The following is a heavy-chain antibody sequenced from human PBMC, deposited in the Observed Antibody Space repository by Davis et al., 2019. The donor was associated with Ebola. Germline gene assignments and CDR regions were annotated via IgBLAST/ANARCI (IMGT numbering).Heavy chain of an antibody. Sequence: GESLKISCAASGFTFSDYYMSWIRQAPGKGLEWVSYISSSSSYTNYADSVKGRFTISRDNAKNSLYLQMNSLRAEDTAVYYCASLGEGRVPAAKTDGYWGQGTLVTVSS. CDR2: ISSSSSYT. CDR1: GFTFSDYY. J-gene: IGHJ4*02. D-gene: IGHD2-2*01. V-gene: IGHV3-11*06. CDR3: ASLGEGRVPAAKTDGY.